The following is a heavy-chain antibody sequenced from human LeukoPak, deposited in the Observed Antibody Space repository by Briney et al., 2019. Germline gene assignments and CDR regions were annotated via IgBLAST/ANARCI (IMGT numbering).Heavy chain of an antibody. CDR3: AKRTGVTELHFDH. J-gene: IGHJ4*02. CDR2: ISENGGAA. CDR1: GFTFTNYV. V-gene: IGHV3-23*01. Sequence: GSLRLSCAASGFTFTNYVMGWVRQAQGKGLEWVSAISENGGAADYADSVRGRFTISRDNSQNTLYRQMNSLRAEDTAVYYCAKRTGVTELHFDHWGQGTLVTVSS. D-gene: IGHD1-7*01.